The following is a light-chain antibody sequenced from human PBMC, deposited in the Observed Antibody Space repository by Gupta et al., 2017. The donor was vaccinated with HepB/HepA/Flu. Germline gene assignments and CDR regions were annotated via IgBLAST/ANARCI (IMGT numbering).Light chain of an antibody. CDR2: AAS. CDR1: QTIDYF. CDR3: QQSYITPPT. Sequence: DIQMTQSPSSVCAFVGDRVTITCRASQTIDYFLNWYQQKPGQVPKLLIYAASSLQSGAPSRFSGSGSGTDFTLTISRLQPEDVATYYCQQSYITPPTFGGGTKVEIK. J-gene: IGKJ4*01. V-gene: IGKV1-39*01.